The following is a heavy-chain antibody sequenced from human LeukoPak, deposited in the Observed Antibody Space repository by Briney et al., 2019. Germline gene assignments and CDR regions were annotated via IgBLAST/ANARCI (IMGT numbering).Heavy chain of an antibody. J-gene: IGHJ4*02. V-gene: IGHV1-8*01. CDR1: GYTFTSYD. Sequence: ASVKVSCKASGYTFTSYDINWVRQATGQGLEWMGWMNPNSGNTGYAQKFQGRVTMTRNTSISTAYMELSSLRSEDTAVYYCARAERAMAHSYYWGQGTLVTVSS. CDR2: MNPNSGNT. CDR3: ARAERAMAHSYY. D-gene: IGHD5-18*01.